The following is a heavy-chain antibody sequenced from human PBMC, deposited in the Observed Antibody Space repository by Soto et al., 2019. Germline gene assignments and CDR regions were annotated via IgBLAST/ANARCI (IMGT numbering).Heavy chain of an antibody. J-gene: IGHJ4*02. CDR2: INVGNGDT. Sequence: QVHLVQSGAEVKKPGASVKVSCKTSGYTFTAFAVHWVRQASGQRLEWMGWINVGNGDTKSSQNLQGRVTITMDTSASTVYMELSSLRSEDTAVYYCVRVGGSGWTLDFWGQGTLVTVSS. CDR3: VRVGGSGWTLDF. D-gene: IGHD6-25*01. V-gene: IGHV1-3*01. CDR1: GYTFTAFA.